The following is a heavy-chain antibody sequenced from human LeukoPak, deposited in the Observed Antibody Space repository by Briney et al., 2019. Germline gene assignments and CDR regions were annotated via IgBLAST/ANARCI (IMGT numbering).Heavy chain of an antibody. D-gene: IGHD3-22*01. Sequence: QAGGSLCLSCAASGFTFSSYAMSWVRHAPGKGLEWVSAIIGSVGSTNYADSVKGRFTISRDNSKNTLYLQMNSLRAEGTAVYYCAIDITMIVVVPRGWGQGTLVTVSS. CDR3: AIDITMIVVVPRG. CDR1: GFTFSSYA. J-gene: IGHJ4*02. CDR2: IIGSVGST. V-gene: IGHV3-23*01.